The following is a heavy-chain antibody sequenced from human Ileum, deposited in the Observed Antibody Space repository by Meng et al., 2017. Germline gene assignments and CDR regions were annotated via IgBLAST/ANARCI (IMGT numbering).Heavy chain of an antibody. CDR2: SYYDGSS. CDR1: GASLSTGGYY. CDR3: TRGGFGYSVPFDF. D-gene: IGHD5/OR15-5a*01. Sequence: VQLQGSGPGLVKPSQTLSLTCRVSGASLSTGGYYWGWIRQQPGKGLEWIGYSYYDGSSYYNPSLKSRPIISLDASKSQFSLRLTSMTAADTAIYYCTRGGFGYSVPFDFWGQGTLVTVSS. V-gene: IGHV4-31*03. J-gene: IGHJ4*02.